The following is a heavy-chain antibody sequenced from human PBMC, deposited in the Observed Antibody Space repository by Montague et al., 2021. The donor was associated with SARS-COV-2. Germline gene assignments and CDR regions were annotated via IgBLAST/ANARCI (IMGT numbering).Heavy chain of an antibody. J-gene: IGHJ4*02. CDR3: ARGHLSVSMIVVVFTSASYYFDY. CDR2: IKQSGST. CDR1: GGSFGDDH. V-gene: IGHV4-34*01. Sequence: SETLSLTCGVYGGSFGDDHWSWIRQPLGKGLEWIGDIKQSGSTNYNPSLKSRVTISVDTSKNQFSLKLTSVTAADTAVYFCARGHLSVSMIVVVFTSASYYFDYWGRGAQVTVSS. D-gene: IGHD3-22*01.